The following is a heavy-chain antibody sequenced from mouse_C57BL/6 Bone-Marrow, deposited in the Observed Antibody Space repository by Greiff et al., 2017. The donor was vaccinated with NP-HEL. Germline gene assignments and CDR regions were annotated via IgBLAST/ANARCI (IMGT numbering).Heavy chain of an antibody. V-gene: IGHV6-3*01. CDR2: IRLKSDNYAT. D-gene: IGHD4-1*01. Sequence: EVHLVESGGGLVQPGGSMKLSCVASGFTFSNYWMNWVRQSPEKGLEWVAQIRLKSDNYATHYAASVKGRFTISRDDSKSSVYLQMNNLRAEDTGSYYCTGGLTGGGTWFAYWGQGTLVTVSA. CDR1: GFTFSNYW. CDR3: TGGLTGGGTWFAY. J-gene: IGHJ3*01.